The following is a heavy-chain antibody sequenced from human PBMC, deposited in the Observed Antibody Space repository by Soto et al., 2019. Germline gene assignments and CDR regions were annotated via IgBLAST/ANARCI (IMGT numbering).Heavy chain of an antibody. J-gene: IGHJ3*02. V-gene: IGHV2-5*02. Sequence: QITLKESGPTLVKPTQTLTLTCTFSGFSLSTSGVGVGWIRQPPGKALEWLALIYWDDDKRYSPSLKSRLTITKDTSKNQVVLTMTNMDPVDTATYYCAHRSDILTGLGYAFDIWGQGTMVTVSS. CDR2: IYWDDDK. D-gene: IGHD3-9*01. CDR3: AHRSDILTGLGYAFDI. CDR1: GFSLSTSGVG.